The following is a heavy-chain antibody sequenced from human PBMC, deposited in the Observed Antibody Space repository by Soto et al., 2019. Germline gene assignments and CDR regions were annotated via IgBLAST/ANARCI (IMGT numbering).Heavy chain of an antibody. V-gene: IGHV4-59*01. Sequence: SETLSLTCTVSGGSISSYYWSWIRQPPGKGLEWIGYIYYSGSTNYNPSLKSRVTISVDTSKNQFSLKLSSVTAADTAVYYCARAVGRYFDWLGTNWFDPWGQGTLVTVSS. D-gene: IGHD3-9*01. CDR1: GGSISSYY. CDR2: IYYSGST. CDR3: ARAVGRYFDWLGTNWFDP. J-gene: IGHJ5*02.